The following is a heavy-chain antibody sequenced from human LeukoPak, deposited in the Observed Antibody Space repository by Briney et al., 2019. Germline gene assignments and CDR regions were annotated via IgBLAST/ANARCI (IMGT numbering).Heavy chain of an antibody. J-gene: IGHJ6*02. Sequence: PGASLRLSCAASGFTFSSYAMSWVRQAPGKGLEWVSAISGSGGSTYYADSVKGRFTISRDNAKNSLYLQMNSLRAEDTAVYYCARDQYGMDVWGQGTTVTVSS. CDR1: GFTFSSYA. CDR3: ARDQYGMDV. CDR2: ISGSGGST. V-gene: IGHV3-23*01.